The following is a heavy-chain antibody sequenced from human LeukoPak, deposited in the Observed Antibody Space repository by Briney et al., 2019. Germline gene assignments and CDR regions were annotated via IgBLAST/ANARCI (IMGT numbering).Heavy chain of an antibody. CDR2: IIPIFGTA. D-gene: IGHD3-22*01. CDR1: GGTFSSYA. J-gene: IGHJ3*02. V-gene: IGHV1-69*13. CDR3: ARTEFGAQGYDSSAKGAFDI. Sequence: ASVKVSCKASGGTFSSYAISWVRQAPGQGLEWMGGIIPIFGTANYAQKFQGRVTITADESTSTAYMELSSLRSEDTAVYYCARTEFGAQGYDSSAKGAFDIWGQGTMVTVSS.